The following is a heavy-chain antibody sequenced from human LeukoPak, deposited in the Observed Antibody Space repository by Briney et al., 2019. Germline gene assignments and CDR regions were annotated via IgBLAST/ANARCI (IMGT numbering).Heavy chain of an antibody. J-gene: IGHJ1*01. V-gene: IGHV3-23*01. Sequence: GGSLRLSCAASGFTFSNAWMSWVRQAPGKGLEWVSAISGSGGSTYYADSVKGRFTISRDNSKNTLYLQMNSPRAEDTAVYYCASGSGSLSFFHAEYFQHWGQGTLVTVSS. CDR1: GFTFSNAW. CDR3: ASGSGSLSFFHAEYFQH. D-gene: IGHD3-10*01. CDR2: ISGSGGST.